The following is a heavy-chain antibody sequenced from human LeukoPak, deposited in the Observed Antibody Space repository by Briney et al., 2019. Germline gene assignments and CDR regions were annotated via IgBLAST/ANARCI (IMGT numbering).Heavy chain of an antibody. CDR1: GFTFDDYA. Sequence: GGSLRLSCAASGFTFDDYAMHWVRQAPGKGLEWVSGISWNSGSIGYADSVKGRFTISRDNAKNSLYLQMNSLRAEDTALYYCAKGDGGLSDYWGQGTLVTVSS. J-gene: IGHJ4*02. V-gene: IGHV3-9*01. CDR2: ISWNSGSI. D-gene: IGHD2-15*01. CDR3: AKGDGGLSDY.